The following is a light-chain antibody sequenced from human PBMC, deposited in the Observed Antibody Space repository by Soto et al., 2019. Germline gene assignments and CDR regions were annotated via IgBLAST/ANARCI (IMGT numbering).Light chain of an antibody. J-gene: IGLJ2*01. V-gene: IGLV1-40*01. Sequence: QSVLTQPPSVSGAPGQTVTISCTGSSSNIGAGYDVHWYQQLPGTAPKLLIYGNSNRPSGVPDRFSGSKSGTSASLAITGLQAEQEADYYCQSYDSSLSGWKVFGGGTKLTVL. CDR1: SSNIGAGYD. CDR2: GNS. CDR3: QSYDSSLSGWKV.